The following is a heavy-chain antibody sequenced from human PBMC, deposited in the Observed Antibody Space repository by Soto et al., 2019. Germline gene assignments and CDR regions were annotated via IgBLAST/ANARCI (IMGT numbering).Heavy chain of an antibody. CDR3: ARDYGYKWYDGGWFDH. J-gene: IGHJ5*02. D-gene: IGHD1-1*01. Sequence: QVQLVQSGAEVKKPGASVKVSCKSSGYTFTSYGISWVRQAPGQGLEWMGWISGYNGNTNYAQKLQGRVTMTTDTSTSPAYLELRRLRSDETGVYYCARDYGYKWYDGGWFDHWGQGTLVTVSS. CDR2: ISGYNGNT. CDR1: GYTFTSYG. V-gene: IGHV1-18*01.